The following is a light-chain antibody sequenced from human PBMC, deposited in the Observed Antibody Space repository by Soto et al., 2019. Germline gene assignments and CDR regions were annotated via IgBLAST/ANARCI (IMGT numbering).Light chain of an antibody. CDR2: GAS. J-gene: IGKJ4*01. Sequence: EIVMTQSPGTLSVAPGERATLSCRASQSVSSNLVWYQQKPGQAPRLLISGASTRASGTPARFSGSGSGTEFTLTISRLESQDFAVYHCQQYYNWPLTFGGVTKVVIK. V-gene: IGKV3-15*01. CDR3: QQYYNWPLT. CDR1: QSVSSN.